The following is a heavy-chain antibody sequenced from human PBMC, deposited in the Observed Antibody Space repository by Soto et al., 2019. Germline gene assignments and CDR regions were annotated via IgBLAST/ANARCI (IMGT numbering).Heavy chain of an antibody. V-gene: IGHV5-51*01. J-gene: IGHJ4*02. CDR3: ARQDGSALYYFDY. D-gene: IGHD6-19*01. CDR2: IYPGDSDT. Sequence: PGEPLKISCKGSGYTFTSYWIAWVRQMPGKGLEWMGIIYPGDSDTRYSPSFQGQVSISADKSISTAYLQWSSLKASDTAMYYCARQDGSALYYFDYWGQGTLVTVSS. CDR1: GYTFTSYW.